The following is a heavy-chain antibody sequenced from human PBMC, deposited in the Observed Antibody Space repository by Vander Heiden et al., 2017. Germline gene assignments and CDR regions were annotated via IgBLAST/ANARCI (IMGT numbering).Heavy chain of an antibody. J-gene: IGHJ4*02. V-gene: IGHV3-23*01. CDR1: GLTVSSYA. CDR3: AKEDGSFDTNGPDY. Sequence: EVELLQSGGGLVQPGESLRLFCDASGLTVSSYAMSWVRQAPGKGLEWVTAISHSGATTFEAESVKGRFTISRDNSKNTLYLQMNSLRAEDTAVYYCAKEDGSFDTNGPDYWGQGTLVTVSS. CDR2: ISHSGATT. D-gene: IGHD2-8*01.